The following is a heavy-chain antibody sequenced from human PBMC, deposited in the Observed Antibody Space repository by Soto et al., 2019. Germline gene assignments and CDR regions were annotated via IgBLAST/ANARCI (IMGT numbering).Heavy chain of an antibody. J-gene: IGHJ4*02. D-gene: IGHD3-10*01. CDR3: ARTGNYYGSGSSNLNYFDY. Sequence: LETLSLTCTVPGGSIASSSDYWDWIREPPGKGLEWIGSIYYSGSTYYNPSLESRVTISVDTSKNQFSLKLSSVTAADTAVYYCARTGNYYGSGSSNLNYFDYWGQGTLVTVSS. CDR2: IYYSGST. V-gene: IGHV4-39*01. CDR1: GGSIASSSDY.